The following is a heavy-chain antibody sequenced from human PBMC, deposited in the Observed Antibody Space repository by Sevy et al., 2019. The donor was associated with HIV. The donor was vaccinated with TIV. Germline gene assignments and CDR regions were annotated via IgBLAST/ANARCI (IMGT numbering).Heavy chain of an antibody. D-gene: IGHD2-8*01. CDR1: GFTFSKYS. CDR2: LSFGCGEI. Sequence: GGSLRLSCAASGFTFSKYSMSWVRQPPGKGLEWVSTLSFGCGEINYADSVKGRFTISRDNSKSSMYLQMNNLRHEDTAVYYCATEERTKPHDYWGQGTLV. CDR3: ATEERTKPHDY. V-gene: IGHV3-23*01. J-gene: IGHJ4*02.